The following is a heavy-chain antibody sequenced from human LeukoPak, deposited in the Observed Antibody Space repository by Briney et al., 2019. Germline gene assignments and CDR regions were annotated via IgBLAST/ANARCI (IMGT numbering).Heavy chain of an antibody. V-gene: IGHV3-21*01. CDR1: GFTFSSYS. D-gene: IGHD3-22*01. J-gene: IGHJ5*02. CDR3: VRHPPGVYDTTQNWFDP. Sequence: PGGSLRLSCAASGFTFSSYSMNWVRQAPGKGLEWVSSISSGSTYMYYADSVKGRFTISRDNAQNSMYLQMNSLRAEDTAVYYCVRHPPGVYDTTQNWFDPWGQGTLVTVSS. CDR2: ISSGSTYM.